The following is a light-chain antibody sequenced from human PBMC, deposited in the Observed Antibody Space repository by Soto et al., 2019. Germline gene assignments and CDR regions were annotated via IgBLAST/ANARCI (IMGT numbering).Light chain of an antibody. V-gene: IGLV2-11*01. J-gene: IGLJ2*01. CDR1: SSDVGGYNY. CDR3: CSYAGAYTLVA. Sequence: QSALTQPRSVSGSPGQSVTVSCTGTSSDVGGYNYVSWYQQHPGKAPKLMIYDVDKRPSGVPDRFSGSKSGNTASLTISGLQAEDEAHYYCCSYAGAYTLVAFGGGTQLTVL. CDR2: DVD.